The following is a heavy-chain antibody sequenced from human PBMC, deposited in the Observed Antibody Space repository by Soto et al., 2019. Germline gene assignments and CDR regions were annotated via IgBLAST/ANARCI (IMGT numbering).Heavy chain of an antibody. V-gene: IGHV4-31*03. D-gene: IGHD2-2*01. Sequence: SETLSLTCTVSGGSISSGGYYWSWIRQHPGKGLEWIGYIYYSGSTYYNPSLKSRVTISVDTSKNQFSLKLSSVTAADTAVYYCARDCSSTSCYVDYWGQGTLVTVSS. CDR2: IYYSGST. CDR3: ARDCSSTSCYVDY. J-gene: IGHJ4*02. CDR1: GGSISSGGYY.